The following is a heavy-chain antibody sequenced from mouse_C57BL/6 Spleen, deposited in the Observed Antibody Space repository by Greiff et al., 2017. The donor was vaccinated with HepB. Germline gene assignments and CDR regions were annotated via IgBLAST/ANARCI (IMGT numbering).Heavy chain of an antibody. CDR3: AREGGDLVAY. CDR1: GYAFSSSW. J-gene: IGHJ3*01. CDR2: IYPGDGDT. V-gene: IGHV1-82*01. Sequence: VQLQQSGPELVKPGASVKISCKASGYAFSSSWMNWVKQRPGKGLEWIGRIYPGDGDTNYNGKFKGKATLTADKSSSTAYMQLSSLTSEDSAVYFWAREGGDLVAYWGQGTLVTVSA.